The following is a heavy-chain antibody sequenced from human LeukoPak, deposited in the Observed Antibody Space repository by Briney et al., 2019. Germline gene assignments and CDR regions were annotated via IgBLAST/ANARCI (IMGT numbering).Heavy chain of an antibody. CDR1: GFTFSSYA. J-gene: IGHJ4*02. CDR2: ISGSGGST. CDR3: ARDIDYGDHGDY. Sequence: AGGSLRLSCAASGFTFSSYAMSWVRQAPGKGLEWVSAISGSGGSTYYADSVKGRFTISRDNAKNSLYLQMNSLRAEDTAVYYCARDIDYGDHGDYWGQGTLVTVSS. D-gene: IGHD4-17*01. V-gene: IGHV3-23*01.